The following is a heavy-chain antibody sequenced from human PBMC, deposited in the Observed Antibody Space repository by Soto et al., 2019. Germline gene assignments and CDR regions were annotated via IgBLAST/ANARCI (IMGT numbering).Heavy chain of an antibody. J-gene: IGHJ6*02. Sequence: GGSLRLFCAASGFTFSSYSMNWVRQAPGKGLEWVSSISSSSSYIYYADSVKGRFTISRDNAKNSLYLQMNSLRAEDTAVYYCARRGYYYGSGSHRAGYYYGMDVWGQGTTVTVSS. D-gene: IGHD3-10*01. V-gene: IGHV3-21*01. CDR3: ARRGYYYGSGSHRAGYYYGMDV. CDR1: GFTFSSYS. CDR2: ISSSSSYI.